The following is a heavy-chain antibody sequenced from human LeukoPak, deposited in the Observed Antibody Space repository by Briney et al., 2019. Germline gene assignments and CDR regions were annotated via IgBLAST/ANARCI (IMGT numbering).Heavy chain of an antibody. J-gene: IGHJ5*02. CDR3: ARERLLSESWFDP. Sequence: PSPAASGITFCSDSMNWVRHAPAKRQKWVSSISSSSSYIYYAYSVKGRFTIARDNAKNSLYLQMNSLRAEDTAVYYCARERLLSESWFDPWGQGTLVTVSS. CDR2: ISSSSSYI. CDR1: GITFCSDS. D-gene: IGHD3-16*02. V-gene: IGHV3-21*01.